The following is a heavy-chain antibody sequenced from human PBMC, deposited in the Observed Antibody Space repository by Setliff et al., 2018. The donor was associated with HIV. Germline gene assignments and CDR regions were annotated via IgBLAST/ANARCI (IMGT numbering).Heavy chain of an antibody. CDR3: ARHICGTTACYAVDV. D-gene: IGHD2-2*01. Sequence: SETLSLTCTVSGGSISSGSNYWSWIRQPAGKGLEWIGRIYTSGSTNYNPSLKSRVTISVDTSKNQVSLTLSSVTPADTAVYYCARHICGTTACYAVDVWGPGTMVTVSS. V-gene: IGHV4-61*02. CDR2: IYTSGST. CDR1: GGSISSGSNY. J-gene: IGHJ3*01.